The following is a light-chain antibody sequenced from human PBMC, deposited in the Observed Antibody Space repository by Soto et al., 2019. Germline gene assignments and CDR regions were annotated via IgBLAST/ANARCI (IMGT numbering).Light chain of an antibody. Sequence: DIQMTQSPSSLSASVGDRFTITCRASQSISSWLAWYQQKPGKAPNLLIYKASSLESGVPSRFSGSGSGTEFTLTISSLQPDDFATYYCQQYNTYSTFGQGTKVDIK. J-gene: IGKJ1*01. CDR3: QQYNTYST. V-gene: IGKV1-5*03. CDR2: KAS. CDR1: QSISSW.